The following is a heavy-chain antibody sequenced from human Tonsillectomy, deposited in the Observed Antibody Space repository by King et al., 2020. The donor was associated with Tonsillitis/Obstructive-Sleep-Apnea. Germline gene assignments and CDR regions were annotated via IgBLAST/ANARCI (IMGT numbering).Heavy chain of an antibody. CDR2: ITSSSNYT. J-gene: IGHJ4*02. Sequence: HVQLVESGGGLVKPGGSLRLSCAASGFTFNDYYMSWIRQAPGKGLEWVSYITSSSNYTNYADSVKGRFTISRDNAKNSLYLQMNSLRAEDTAVYYCARASASGGDFPDYWGQGTLVTVSS. D-gene: IGHD2-21*02. V-gene: IGHV3-11*06. CDR3: ARASASGGDFPDY. CDR1: GFTFNDYY.